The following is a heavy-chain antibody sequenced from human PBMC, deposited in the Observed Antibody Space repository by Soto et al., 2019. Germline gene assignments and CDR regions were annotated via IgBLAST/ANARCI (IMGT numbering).Heavy chain of an antibody. CDR2: INPNSGGT. D-gene: IGHD3-3*01. V-gene: IGHV1-2*02. CDR1: GYTFTGYY. Sequence: ASVKVSFKASGYTFTGYYMHWVRQAPGQGLEWMGWINPNSGGTNYAQKFQGRVTMTRDTSISTAYMELSRLRSDDTAVYYFARGSNFWSGYPPGYWGQGTLVTVSS. J-gene: IGHJ4*02. CDR3: ARGSNFWSGYPPGY.